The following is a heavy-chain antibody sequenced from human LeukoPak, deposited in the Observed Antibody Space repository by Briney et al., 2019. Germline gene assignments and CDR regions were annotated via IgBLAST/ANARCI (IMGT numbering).Heavy chain of an antibody. D-gene: IGHD6-13*01. CDR2: IKQDGSKK. Sequence: GGSLRLSCVASGFPFSSYWMTWVRQAPGKGLEWVANIKQDGSKKSYVDSVKGRFTISRDNSKNTLYLQMNSLRAEDTAVYYCARDWQYSSSWYGIGYYYYGMDVWGQGTTVTVSS. CDR3: ARDWQYSSSWYGIGYYYYGMDV. V-gene: IGHV3-7*01. J-gene: IGHJ6*02. CDR1: GFPFSSYW.